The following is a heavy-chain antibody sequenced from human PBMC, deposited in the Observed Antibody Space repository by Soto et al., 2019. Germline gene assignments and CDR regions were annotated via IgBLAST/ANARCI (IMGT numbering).Heavy chain of an antibody. V-gene: IGHV1-3*01. CDR2: INAGNGNT. J-gene: IGHJ3*02. CDR3: ARVRAAAGNDAFDI. CDR1: GFTFSLYA. Sequence: ASVKVSCKASGFTFSLYAIHWVRQAPGQRLEWMGWINAGNGNTKYSQKFQGRVTITRDTSASTAYMELSSLRSDDTAVYYCARVRAAAGNDAFDIWGQGTMVTVSS. D-gene: IGHD6-13*01.